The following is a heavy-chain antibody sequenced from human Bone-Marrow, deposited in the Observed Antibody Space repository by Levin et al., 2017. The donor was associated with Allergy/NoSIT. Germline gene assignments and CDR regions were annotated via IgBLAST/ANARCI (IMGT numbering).Heavy chain of an antibody. J-gene: IGHJ6*02. CDR3: AREVAYDGPSDYSGMDV. V-gene: IGHV4-39*07. Sequence: SPTLSLTCTVSGGSISSSSYYWGWIRQPPGKGLEWIGTIYYSGSTYYNPSLKSRATISIDMSKNQFSLKLSSVTAADTAVYYCAREVAYDGPSDYSGMDVWGQGTTVTVSS. CDR2: IYYSGST. CDR1: GGSISSSSYY. D-gene: IGHD5-12*01.